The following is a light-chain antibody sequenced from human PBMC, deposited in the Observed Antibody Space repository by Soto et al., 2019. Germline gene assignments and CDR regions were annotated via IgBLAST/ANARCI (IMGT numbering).Light chain of an antibody. V-gene: IGKV1-39*01. CDR1: QSISSY. CDR2: DAS. J-gene: IGKJ1*01. Sequence: DLQMTQSPSTLSASVGDRVIITCRASQSISSYLNWYQQKPGKAPNLLIYDASSLQSGVPSRFSGSGSGTDFTLTISSLQPEDFATYSCQQTHSTPLSFGQGTKVEIK. CDR3: QQTHSTPLS.